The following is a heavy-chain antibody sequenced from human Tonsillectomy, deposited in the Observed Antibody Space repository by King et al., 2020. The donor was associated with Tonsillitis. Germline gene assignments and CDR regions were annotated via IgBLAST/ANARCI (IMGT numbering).Heavy chain of an antibody. CDR2: ISSSGYYM. CDR1: GFTFSSYS. CDR3: APILDRYCSSASCYTLPDY. Sequence: VQLVESGGGLVKPGGSLRLSCAASGFTFSSYSMNWVRQAPGKGLEWVSSISSSGYYMYYADSLKGRFTISRDNTKNSLYLQMSSLRAEETAVYYCAPILDRYCSSASCYTLPDYWGQGTLVTVSS. V-gene: IGHV3-21*01. J-gene: IGHJ4*02. D-gene: IGHD2-2*02.